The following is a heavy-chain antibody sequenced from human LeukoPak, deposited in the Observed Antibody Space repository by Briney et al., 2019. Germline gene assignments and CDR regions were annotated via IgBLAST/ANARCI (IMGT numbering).Heavy chain of an antibody. D-gene: IGHD5-12*01. V-gene: IGHV4-30-4*01. Sequence: PSETLSLTCTVFGGSTSSGDYYWSWIRQPPGKGLEWIGYIYYSGSTYYNPSLKSRVTISVDTSKNQFSLKLSSVTAADTAVYYCARDSGYLIDYWGQGTLVTVSS. CDR3: ARDSGYLIDY. J-gene: IGHJ4*02. CDR2: IYYSGST. CDR1: GGSTSSGDYY.